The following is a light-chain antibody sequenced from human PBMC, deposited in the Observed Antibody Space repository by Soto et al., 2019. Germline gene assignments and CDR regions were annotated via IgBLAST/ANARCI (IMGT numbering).Light chain of an antibody. CDR1: KLADKY. CDR2: QDT. V-gene: IGLV3-1*01. CDR3: QAWDTSAVI. Sequence: SYELTRPPSVSVSPGQTASITCFGDKLADKYASWYQVKPGQSPVLVIYQDTKRPSGIPERFSGPTSGTTATLTISGTQGMDEADYFCQAWDTSAVIFGGGTKLTVL. J-gene: IGLJ2*01.